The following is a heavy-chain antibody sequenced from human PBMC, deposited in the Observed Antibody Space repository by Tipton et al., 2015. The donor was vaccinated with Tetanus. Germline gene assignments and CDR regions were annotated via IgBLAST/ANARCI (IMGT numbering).Heavy chain of an antibody. CDR2: IKQDGSAK. J-gene: IGHJ6*02. D-gene: IGHD3-22*01. Sequence: SLRLSCAASGFTFSSYWMSWVRQAPGKGLEWVANIKQDGSAKYYVDSVKGRFTISRDNAKNSLYLQMNSLRAEDTAVYYCARDSKRSGYYSYYYYVMDVWGQATPVTVSS. CDR3: ARDSKRSGYYSYYYYVMDV. V-gene: IGHV3-7*03. CDR1: GFTFSSYW.